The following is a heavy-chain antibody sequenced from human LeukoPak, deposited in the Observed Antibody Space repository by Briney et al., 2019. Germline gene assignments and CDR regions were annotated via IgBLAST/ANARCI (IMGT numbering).Heavy chain of an antibody. CDR2: INWNGGST. V-gene: IGHV3-20*04. D-gene: IGHD3-3*01. CDR1: GFTFDDYG. J-gene: IGHJ6*03. CDR3: ARAGYYDFWSGYYAHYYYYMDV. Sequence: GGSLRLSCAASGFTFDDYGMSWVRQAPGKGLEWVSGINWNGGSTGYADSVKGRFTISRDNAKNSLYLQMNSLRAEDTALYYCARAGYYDFWSGYYAHYYYYMDVWGKGTTVTVSS.